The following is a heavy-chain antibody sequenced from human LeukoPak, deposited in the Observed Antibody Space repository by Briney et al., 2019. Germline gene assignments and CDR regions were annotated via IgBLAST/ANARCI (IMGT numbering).Heavy chain of an antibody. CDR3: ARGVRYFDWLSDRGAYWYFDL. CDR1: GGSISSYY. Sequence: PSETLSLTCTVSGGSISSYYWSWIRQPPGKGLEWIGYIYYSGSTNYNPSLKSRVTISVDTSKNQFSLKLSSVTAADTAVYYCARGVRYFDWLSDRGAYWYFDLWGRGTLVTVSS. V-gene: IGHV4-59*08. J-gene: IGHJ2*01. CDR2: IYYSGST. D-gene: IGHD3-9*01.